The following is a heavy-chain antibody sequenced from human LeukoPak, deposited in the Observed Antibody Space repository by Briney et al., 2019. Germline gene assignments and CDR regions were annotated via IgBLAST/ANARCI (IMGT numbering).Heavy chain of an antibody. CDR1: GFILSSYA. CDR2: ISSNGGST. CDR3: ARSPYYTAFDI. Sequence: GGSVRLSCAASGFILSSYAMHWVRQAPGEGREYFSAISSNGGSTYYANSVKGRFTISRDNSKNTLYLQMGSLRAEDMAVYYCARSPYYTAFDIWGQGTMVTVSS. V-gene: IGHV3-64*01. J-gene: IGHJ3*02. D-gene: IGHD2-2*02.